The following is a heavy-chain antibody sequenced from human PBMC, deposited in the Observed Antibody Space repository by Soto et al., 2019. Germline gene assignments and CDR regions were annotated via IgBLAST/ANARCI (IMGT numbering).Heavy chain of an antibody. V-gene: IGHV4-34*01. Sequence: SETLSLTCAVYGGSFSGYYWSWIRQPPGKGLEWIGEINHSGSTNYNPSLKSRVTISVDTSKNQFSLKLSSVTAADTAVYYCARGPRGTTGLSSFDPWGQGTLVTVSS. CDR1: GGSFSGYY. J-gene: IGHJ5*02. CDR2: INHSGST. D-gene: IGHD1-7*01. CDR3: ARGPRGTTGLSSFDP.